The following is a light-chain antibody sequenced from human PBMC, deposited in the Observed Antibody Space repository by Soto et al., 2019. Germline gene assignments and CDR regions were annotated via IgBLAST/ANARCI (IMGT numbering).Light chain of an antibody. CDR3: QQLSLYPLT. Sequence: IQLTQSPSFLSASVGDRVTITCRASQGIRSYLAWYQQKPGKVPNPLIYDAATLQSGVPSRFSGSGSGTEFTLTISSLQLEDFATYYCQQLSLYPLTFGGGTKVDIK. CDR1: QGIRSY. J-gene: IGKJ4*01. V-gene: IGKV1-9*01. CDR2: DAA.